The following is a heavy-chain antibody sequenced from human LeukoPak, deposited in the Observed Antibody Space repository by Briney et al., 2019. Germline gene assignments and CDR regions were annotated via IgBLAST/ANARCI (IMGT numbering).Heavy chain of an antibody. D-gene: IGHD6-19*01. CDR2: IKSKTDGGTT. CDR1: GFTFSNAW. Sequence: GGSLRLSCAASGFTFSNAWMSWVRQAPGKGREWVGHIKSKTDGGTTIYAAPVKGRFAISRDDSQNTLYLQMNSLKTEDTAVYCCTSRAYNSGWVRDAGYWGQGTLVTVSS. CDR3: TSRAYNSGWVRDAGY. J-gene: IGHJ4*02. V-gene: IGHV3-15*01.